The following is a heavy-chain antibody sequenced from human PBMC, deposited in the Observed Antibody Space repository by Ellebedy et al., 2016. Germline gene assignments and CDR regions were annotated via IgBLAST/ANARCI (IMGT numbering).Heavy chain of an antibody. D-gene: IGHD1-14*01. CDR1: GFTFSSYG. Sequence: GESLKISXAASGFTFSSYGMHWVRQAPGKGLEWVAVISYDGSNKYYADSVKGRFTISRDNSKNTLYLQMNSLRAEDTAVYYCAKDSGDEPHFDYWGQGTLVTVSS. CDR3: AKDSGDEPHFDY. V-gene: IGHV3-30*18. J-gene: IGHJ4*02. CDR2: ISYDGSNK.